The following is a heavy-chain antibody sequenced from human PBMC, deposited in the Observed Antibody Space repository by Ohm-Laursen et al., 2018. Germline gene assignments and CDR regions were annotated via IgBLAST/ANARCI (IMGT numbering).Heavy chain of an antibody. Sequence: GASVKVSCKASGGTFSSYAISWVRQAPGQGLEWMGWINPNSGGTNYAQKFQGRVTMTRDTSISTAYMELSRLRSDDTAVYYCASLFLEWLSDYYYGMDVWGQGTTVTVSS. CDR1: GGTFSSYA. D-gene: IGHD3-3*01. CDR2: INPNSGGT. V-gene: IGHV1-2*02. CDR3: ASLFLEWLSDYYYGMDV. J-gene: IGHJ6*02.